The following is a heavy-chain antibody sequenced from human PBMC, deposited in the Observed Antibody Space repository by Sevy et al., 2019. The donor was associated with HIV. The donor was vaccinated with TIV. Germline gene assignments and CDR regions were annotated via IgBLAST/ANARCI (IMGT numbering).Heavy chain of an antibody. CDR3: NRITLQGEDAFDL. Sequence: GGSLRLPCAASGFIFSSYEMSWVRQAPGKGLEWISYIGSSGSNVYHADSVKGRFTISRDNAQNSLYLQMNSLRVEDTAVYYCNRITLQGEDAFDLWGQGTMVTVSS. J-gene: IGHJ3*01. V-gene: IGHV3-48*03. D-gene: IGHD3-10*01. CDR1: GFIFSSYE. CDR2: IGSSGSNV.